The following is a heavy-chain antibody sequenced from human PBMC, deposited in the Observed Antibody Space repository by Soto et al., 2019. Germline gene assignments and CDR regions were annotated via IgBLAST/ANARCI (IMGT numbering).Heavy chain of an antibody. V-gene: IGHV4-39*07. CDR3: ARDPAI. CDR2: IYYSGNT. J-gene: IGHJ3*02. CDR1: GGSISSSSYY. Sequence: SETLSLTCTVSGGSISSSSYYWGWIRQPPGKGLEWIGSIYYSGNTYYNPSLKSRVTISVDRSKNQFSLKLSSVTAADTAVYYCARDPAIWGQGTMVTVSS.